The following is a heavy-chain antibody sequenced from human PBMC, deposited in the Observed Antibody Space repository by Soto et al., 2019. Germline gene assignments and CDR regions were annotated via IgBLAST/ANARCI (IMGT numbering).Heavy chain of an antibody. CDR1: GFTFDDYG. Sequence: GGSLRLSCAASGFTFDDYGMSWVRQAPGKGLEWVSGINWNGGSTGYADSVKGRFTISRDNAKNSLYLQMNSLRAEDTALYHCARDRNGDPRTNAFDIWGQGTMVTVSS. V-gene: IGHV3-20*01. J-gene: IGHJ3*02. D-gene: IGHD4-17*01. CDR3: ARDRNGDPRTNAFDI. CDR2: INWNGGST.